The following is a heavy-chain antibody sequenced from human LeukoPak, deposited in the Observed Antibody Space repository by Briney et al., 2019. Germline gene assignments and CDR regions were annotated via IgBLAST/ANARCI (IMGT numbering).Heavy chain of an antibody. CDR2: MNPNSGNT. J-gene: IGHJ4*02. V-gene: IGHV1-8*01. Sequence: GASVKVSCKASGYTFTSYDINWVRQATGQGLEWMGWMNPNSGNTGYAQKFQGRVTMTRNTSISTAYMELSSLRSEDTAVYYCARVYYDFWSGYYVDIFDYWGQGILVTVSS. CDR1: GYTFTSYD. D-gene: IGHD3-3*01. CDR3: ARVYYDFWSGYYVDIFDY.